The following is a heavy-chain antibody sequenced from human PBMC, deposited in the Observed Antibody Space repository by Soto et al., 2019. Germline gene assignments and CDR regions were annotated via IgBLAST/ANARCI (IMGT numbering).Heavy chain of an antibody. CDR2: IYYSGST. Sequence: SETLSLTCTVSGGSISSSSYYWGWIRQPPGKGLEWIGSIYYSGSTYYNPSLKSRVTISVDTSKNQFSLKLSSVTAADTAVYYCASDGGYYYDSSGYYFHWGQGTLVTVSS. CDR1: GGSISSSSYY. D-gene: IGHD3-22*01. J-gene: IGHJ4*02. CDR3: ASDGGYYYDSSGYYFH. V-gene: IGHV4-39*01.